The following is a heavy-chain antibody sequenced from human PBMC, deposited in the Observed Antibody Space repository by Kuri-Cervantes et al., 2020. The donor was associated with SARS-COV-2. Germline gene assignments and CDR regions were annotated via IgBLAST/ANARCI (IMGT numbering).Heavy chain of an antibody. CDR1: GITVNSNY. D-gene: IGHD3-22*01. CDR2: IYTGGDT. J-gene: IGHJ5*02. CDR3: ARVIVTMIVGGCWFDL. Sequence: GGSLRLSWAASGITVNSNYMSWVRQAPGKGLEWVSIIYTGGDTYYADSVKGRFTIARDISKNTLYLQLNSLKNEDTAVYYCARVIVTMIVGGCWFDLWGQGTLVTVSS. V-gene: IGHV3-53*01.